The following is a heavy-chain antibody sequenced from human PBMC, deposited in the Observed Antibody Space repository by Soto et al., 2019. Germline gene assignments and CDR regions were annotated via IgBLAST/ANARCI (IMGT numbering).Heavy chain of an antibody. D-gene: IGHD3-10*01. CDR3: ARGLFRGGGPYYYDGLDV. CDR1: AGSLSSDSYY. CDR2: IFHSEST. Sequence: PSETLSLTCTVSAGSLSSDSYYWSWIRQPPGKGLEWIGYIFHSESTNYNPSLKSRVIMSVDTSKKQFSLKLTSVTAADTAVYYCARGLFRGGGPYYYDGLDVWGQGTTVTGSS. V-gene: IGHV4-61*01. J-gene: IGHJ6*02.